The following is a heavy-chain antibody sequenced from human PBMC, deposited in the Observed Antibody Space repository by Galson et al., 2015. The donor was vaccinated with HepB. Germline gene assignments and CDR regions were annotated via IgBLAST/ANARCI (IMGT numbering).Heavy chain of an antibody. V-gene: IGHV1-18*01. D-gene: IGHD3-3*01. CDR1: GYTFTSYG. CDR2: ISAYNGNT. Sequence: SVKVSCKASGYTFTSYGISWVRQAPGQGLEWMRWISAYNGNTNYAQKLQGRVTMTTDTSTSTAYMELRSLRSDDTAVYYCARMTAYYDFWSGTGGYMDVWGKGTTVTVSS. CDR3: ARMTAYYDFWSGTGGYMDV. J-gene: IGHJ6*03.